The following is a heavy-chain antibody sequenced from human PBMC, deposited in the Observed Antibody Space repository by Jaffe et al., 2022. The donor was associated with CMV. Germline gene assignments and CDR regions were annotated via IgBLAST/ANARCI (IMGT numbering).Heavy chain of an antibody. CDR2: ISYSGST. J-gene: IGHJ4*02. CDR1: DGSFSSSSFY. Sequence: QLQLQESGPGLVKPSETLALTCTVSDGSFSSSSFYWGWIRQPPGRGLEWIGSISYSGSTYYNPSLKSRVAISVDTSNNQFSLKLRSVTAADTAVYYCARQGESYHYFDYWGQGTLVTVSS. CDR3: ARQGESYHYFDY. V-gene: IGHV4-39*01. D-gene: IGHD3-16*01.